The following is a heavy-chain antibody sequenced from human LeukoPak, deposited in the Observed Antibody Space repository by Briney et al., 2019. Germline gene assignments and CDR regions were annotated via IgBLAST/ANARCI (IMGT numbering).Heavy chain of an antibody. Sequence: SETLSLTCTVSGVSVSSGSYYWSWLRQPPGKGLEWIGYIYYSGSTNYNPSLKSRVTISVDTSKNQFSLKLSSVTAADTAVYYCARTPRTGGGLDWGQGTLVTASS. CDR3: ARTPRTGGGLD. V-gene: IGHV4-61*01. D-gene: IGHD2-15*01. CDR2: IYYSGST. CDR1: GVSVSSGSYY. J-gene: IGHJ4*02.